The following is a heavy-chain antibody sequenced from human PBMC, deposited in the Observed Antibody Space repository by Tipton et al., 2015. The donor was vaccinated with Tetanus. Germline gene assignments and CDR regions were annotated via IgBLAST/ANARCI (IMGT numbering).Heavy chain of an antibody. CDR2: VYSSGST. Sequence: LRLSCTVSGGSINPYYWSWIRQPPGKGLEWIGNVYSSGSTYYNPSLKGRVTISVDTSTTQFSLRLNSVTAADTAMYYCARVEEGYCSGGTCYFADWGRGTLVTVSS. CDR3: ARVEEGYCSGGTCYFAD. D-gene: IGHD2-15*01. J-gene: IGHJ4*02. CDR1: GGSINPYY. V-gene: IGHV4-59*01.